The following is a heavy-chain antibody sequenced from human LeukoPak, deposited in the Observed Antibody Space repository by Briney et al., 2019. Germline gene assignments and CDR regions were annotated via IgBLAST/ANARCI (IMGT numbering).Heavy chain of an antibody. Sequence: GGSLRLSCVASGFAFSSYAMNRVRQAPGKGLEWVSSISGGDGNTFYADSVKGRFTISRDNSQITVYLQMNGLRAEDTAVYYCARGIGIAAASSDALDIWGQGTIVTVS. V-gene: IGHV3-23*01. J-gene: IGHJ3*02. CDR3: ARGIGIAAASSDALDI. CDR2: ISGGDGNT. D-gene: IGHD6-13*01. CDR1: GFAFSSYA.